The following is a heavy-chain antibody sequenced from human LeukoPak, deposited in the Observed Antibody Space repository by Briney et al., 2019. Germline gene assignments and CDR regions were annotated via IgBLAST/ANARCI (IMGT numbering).Heavy chain of an antibody. CDR1: GYTFTSYG. D-gene: IGHD3-22*01. Sequence: ASVKVSCKASGYTFTSYGISWVRQAPGQGLEWMGWISAYNGNTNYAQKLQGRVTMTTDTSTSIAYMELRSLRSDDTAVYYCAREYYYDSSGYYRVIDYWGQGTLVTVSS. CDR2: ISAYNGNT. J-gene: IGHJ4*02. V-gene: IGHV1-18*01. CDR3: AREYYYDSSGYYRVIDY.